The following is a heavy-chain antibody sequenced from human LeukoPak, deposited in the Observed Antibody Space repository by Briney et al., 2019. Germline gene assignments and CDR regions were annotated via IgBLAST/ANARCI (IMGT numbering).Heavy chain of an antibody. CDR2: MSSSGDTI. CDR1: GFAFTIYE. V-gene: IGHV3-48*03. D-gene: IGHD6-6*01. Sequence: GGSLRLSCVASGFAFTIYEMHWVRQAPGKGLEWVSYMSSSGDTIYYADSVKGRFTISRDNAKNSLYLQMDSLRVEDTAVYYCARDDGGRHTSSLDYWGQGTLVAVSS. CDR3: ARDDGGRHTSSLDY. J-gene: IGHJ4*02.